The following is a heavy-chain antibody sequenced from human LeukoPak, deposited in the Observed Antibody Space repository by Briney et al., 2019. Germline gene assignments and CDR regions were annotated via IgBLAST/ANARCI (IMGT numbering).Heavy chain of an antibody. D-gene: IGHD2-21*01. CDR3: ATHSTSYGGDTTYPFDH. CDR2: VYYSGRT. Sequence: SETLSLTCAVSGGSISTSSYYWGWIRQPPGKGLEWVGAVYYSGRTYYSRSLKSRATISVDTSKNQFSLMLSSVTAADTAVYYCATHSTSYGGDTTYPFDHWGQGTLVTVSS. CDR1: GGSISTSSYY. J-gene: IGHJ4*02. V-gene: IGHV4-39*01.